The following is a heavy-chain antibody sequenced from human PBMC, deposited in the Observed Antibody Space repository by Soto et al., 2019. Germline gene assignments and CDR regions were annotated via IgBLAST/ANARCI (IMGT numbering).Heavy chain of an antibody. D-gene: IGHD3-22*01. CDR2: ISGSGSKT. J-gene: IGHJ3*02. CDR3: ARGDYFDSSGPFSDAFDI. Sequence: GGSLRLSCVASGFTFSDFVMSWFRQTPETGLEWVSSISGSGSKTNYADSLRGRFTISRDNARNSFYLQMNSLRAEDTAVYYCARGDYFDSSGPFSDAFDIWGRGTMVTVSS. CDR1: GFTFSDFV. V-gene: IGHV3-11*06.